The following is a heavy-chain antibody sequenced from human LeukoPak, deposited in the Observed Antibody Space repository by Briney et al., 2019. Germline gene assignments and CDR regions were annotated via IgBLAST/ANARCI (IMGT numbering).Heavy chain of an antibody. CDR3: ATYSSLNRREFQY. D-gene: IGHD3-22*01. Sequence: GGSLRLSCAASGFTFSDYYMSWIRQAPGKGLEWVSYISSSGSTIYYADSVKGRFTISRDNAKNSLYLQMNSLRAEDTAVYYCATYSSLNRREFQYWGQGTLLTVSS. CDR1: GFTFSDYY. J-gene: IGHJ1*01. V-gene: IGHV3-11*04. CDR2: ISSSGSTI.